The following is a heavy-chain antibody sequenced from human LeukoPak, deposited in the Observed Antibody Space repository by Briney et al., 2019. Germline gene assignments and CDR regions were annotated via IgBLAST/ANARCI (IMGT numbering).Heavy chain of an antibody. D-gene: IGHD2-15*01. J-gene: IGHJ4*02. Sequence: GGSLRLSCVASGFTFSSYWMHWVRQAPGKGLVWVSRINSDGSSTSYADSVKGRFTISRDSAKNTLYLQMNSLRAEDTAVYYCARDFSIGAATLDYWGQGTLVTVSS. CDR2: INSDGSST. CDR3: ARDFSIGAATLDY. V-gene: IGHV3-74*01. CDR1: GFTFSSYW.